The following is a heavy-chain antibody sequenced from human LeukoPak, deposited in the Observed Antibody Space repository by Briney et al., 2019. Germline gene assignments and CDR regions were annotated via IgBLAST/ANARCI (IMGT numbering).Heavy chain of an antibody. J-gene: IGHJ6*03. D-gene: IGHD2-15*01. Sequence: GGSLRLSCAASGFTFSSYWMSWVRQAPGKGLEWVANIKQDGSEKYYVDSVKGRFTISRGNAKNSLYLQMNSLRAEDTAVYYCARDLLSYYYYYYYMDVWGKGTTVTVSS. CDR3: ARDLLSYYYYYYYMDV. CDR1: GFTFSSYW. CDR2: IKQDGSEK. V-gene: IGHV3-7*01.